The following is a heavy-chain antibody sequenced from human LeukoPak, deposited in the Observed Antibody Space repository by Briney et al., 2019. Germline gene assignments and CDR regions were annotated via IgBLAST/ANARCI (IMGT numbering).Heavy chain of an antibody. V-gene: IGHV1-69*13. D-gene: IGHD1-26*01. J-gene: IGHJ4*02. CDR3: ARGGTYSMAIDY. Sequence: SVKVSCKSSGGTFRNFAFSWVRQAPGHGLEWMGGIIPFLGTPNYAQNFQGRVTIAADEYTTPVSMELSSLRSEDKDFYYCARGGTYSMAIDYWGQGTLVTVSS. CDR1: GGTFRNFA. CDR2: IIPFLGTP.